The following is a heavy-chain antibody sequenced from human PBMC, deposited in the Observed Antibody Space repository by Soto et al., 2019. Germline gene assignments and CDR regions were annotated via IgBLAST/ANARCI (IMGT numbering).Heavy chain of an antibody. V-gene: IGHV4-31*03. Sequence: SEALSLTCTVSGGSSSSGVYYWSWIRHHPGKGLGWIGYIYYSGITYYNPSLKSRVTISVDTSKNQFSLKLSSVTAADTAVYYCARAMITFGGVIVYFDYWGQGTLVTVSS. D-gene: IGHD3-16*02. CDR2: IYYSGIT. J-gene: IGHJ4*02. CDR3: ARAMITFGGVIVYFDY. CDR1: GGSSSSGVYY.